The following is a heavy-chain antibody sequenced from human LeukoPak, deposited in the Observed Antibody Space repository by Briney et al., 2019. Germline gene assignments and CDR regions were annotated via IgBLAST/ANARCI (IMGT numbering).Heavy chain of an antibody. CDR3: AFPVREPQL. Sequence: PGGSLRLSCTVSGFPFSTYYMGWLRQAAGKGLEWVAIIGNDGSDKYYVGSLKGRFTISRDNAKNSLFLQMSSLTAEDTALYYCAFPVREPQLWGRGTLVTVSS. CDR1: GFPFSTYY. D-gene: IGHD3-10*01. V-gene: IGHV3-7*01. J-gene: IGHJ1*01. CDR2: IGNDGSDK.